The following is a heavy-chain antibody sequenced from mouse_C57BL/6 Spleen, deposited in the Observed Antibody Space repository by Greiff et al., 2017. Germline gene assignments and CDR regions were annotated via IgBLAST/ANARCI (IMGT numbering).Heavy chain of an antibody. Sequence: VQLQQSGAELVRPGASVKLSCTASGFNIKDYYMHWVKQRPEQGLEWIGRIDPEDGDTEYAPKFQCKSTMTADTSSNTAYLQLSSLTSEDTSVYYCTTGGSSPFAYWGQGTLVTVSA. CDR2: IDPEDGDT. J-gene: IGHJ3*01. V-gene: IGHV14-1*01. CDR1: GFNIKDYY. D-gene: IGHD1-1*01. CDR3: TTGGSSPFAY.